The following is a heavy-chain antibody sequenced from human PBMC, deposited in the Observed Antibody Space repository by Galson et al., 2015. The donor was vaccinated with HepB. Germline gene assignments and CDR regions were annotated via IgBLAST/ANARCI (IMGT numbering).Heavy chain of an antibody. CDR3: ATYSMGAHYRGLQH. Sequence: SLRLSCAASGFSFSDYAMVWVRQAPEKGLEWVSAIDRSGADTYYTDSVKGRFSISRDNSKNTLYLQMNSLRAEDTAVYYCATYSMGAHYRGLQHWGQGTLVSV. D-gene: IGHD2/OR15-2a*01. V-gene: IGHV3-23*01. CDR1: GFSFSDYA. J-gene: IGHJ1*01. CDR2: IDRSGADT.